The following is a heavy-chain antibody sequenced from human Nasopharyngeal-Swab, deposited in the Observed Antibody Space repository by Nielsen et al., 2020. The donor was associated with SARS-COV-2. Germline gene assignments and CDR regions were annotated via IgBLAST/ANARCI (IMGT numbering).Heavy chain of an antibody. Sequence: ASVKVSCKVSGYTLTELSMHWVRQAPGKGLEWMGGFDPEDGETIYAQKFQGRVTMTTDTSTSTAYMELRSLRSDDTAVYYCARDRDRFRAARPGDYWGQGTLVTVSS. J-gene: IGHJ4*02. CDR1: GYTLTELS. CDR3: ARDRDRFRAARPGDY. V-gene: IGHV1-24*01. D-gene: IGHD6-6*01. CDR2: FDPEDGET.